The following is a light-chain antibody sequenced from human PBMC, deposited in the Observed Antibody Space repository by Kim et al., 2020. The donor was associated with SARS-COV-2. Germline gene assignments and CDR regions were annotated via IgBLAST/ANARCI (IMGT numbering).Light chain of an antibody. V-gene: IGKV1-17*03. CDR2: AAS. J-gene: IGKJ4*01. CDR1: QGINNH. CDR3: LQHSSYPLT. Sequence: ASVGDRVTITCRASQGINNHLAWYQLKPGRVPKRLIYAASSLQSGVPSRFSGSGSGTEFTLTISSLQPEDSATYYCLQHSSYPLTFGGGTKVDIK.